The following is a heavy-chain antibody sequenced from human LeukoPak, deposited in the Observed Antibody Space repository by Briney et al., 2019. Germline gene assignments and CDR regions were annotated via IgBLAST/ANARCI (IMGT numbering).Heavy chain of an antibody. CDR3: ASPLQLTDAFDI. CDR2: INPNSGGT. V-gene: IGHV1-2*02. J-gene: IGHJ3*02. D-gene: IGHD5-18*01. CDR1: GYTFTSYG. Sequence: ASVKVSCKASGYTFTSYGISWVRQAPGQGLEWMGWINPNSGGTNYAQKFQGRVTMTRDTSISTAYMELSRLRSDDTAVYYCASPLQLTDAFDIWGQGTMVTVSS.